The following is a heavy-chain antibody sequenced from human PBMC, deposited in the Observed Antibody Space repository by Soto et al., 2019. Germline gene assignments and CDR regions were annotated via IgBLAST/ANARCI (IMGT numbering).Heavy chain of an antibody. V-gene: IGHV4-59*01. D-gene: IGHD6-13*01. CDR1: GGSISSYY. Sequence: QVQLQESGPGLVKPSETLSLTCTVSGGSISSYYWSWIRQPPGKGLEWIGYIYYSGSTNYNPSLKSRGTISVDTSKNQFSLKLSSVTAADTAVYYCARVLGQNYFDYWGQGTLVTVSS. CDR3: ARVLGQNYFDY. CDR2: IYYSGST. J-gene: IGHJ4*02.